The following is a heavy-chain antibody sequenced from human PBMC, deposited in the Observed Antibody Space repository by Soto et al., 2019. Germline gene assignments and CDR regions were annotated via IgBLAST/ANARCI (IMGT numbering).Heavy chain of an antibody. CDR3: AREFSRALDY. Sequence: GGSLRLSCAASGFTFTSHWMHWVRQAPGKGLVWVSRINSDGSATNCADSVKGRFTISRDNATNTLYLQMNSLRAEDTAVYYCAREFSRALDYWGQGTLVTVSS. CDR1: GFTFTSHW. V-gene: IGHV3-74*01. J-gene: IGHJ4*02. CDR2: INSDGSAT.